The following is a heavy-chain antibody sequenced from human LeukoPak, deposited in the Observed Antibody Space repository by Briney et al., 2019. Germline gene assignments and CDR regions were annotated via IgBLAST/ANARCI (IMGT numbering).Heavy chain of an antibody. CDR1: AFTVTKKY. D-gene: IGHD1-26*01. CDR2: INTDGSST. Sequence: GGSLRLSCAASAFTVTKKYMIWVRQAPGKGLVWVSRINTDGSSTNYADSVKGRFTVSRDNAKNTLYLQMNSLRAEDTAVYYCATGRGTPLGFWGQGALVTVSS. J-gene: IGHJ4*02. CDR3: ATGRGTPLGF. V-gene: IGHV3-74*01.